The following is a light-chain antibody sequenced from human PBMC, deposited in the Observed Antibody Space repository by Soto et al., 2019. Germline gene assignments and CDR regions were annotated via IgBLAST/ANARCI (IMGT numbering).Light chain of an antibody. V-gene: IGKV1-39*01. CDR3: QQSYSTPLFT. Sequence: DIQMTQSPSSLSASVGDRVTITCRASQSISSYLNWYQQKPGKATKLLIYAASSLQSGVPSRFSGSGSGTDFTLTISSLQPEDFATYYCQQSYSTPLFTFGPGTKVDIQ. CDR2: AAS. J-gene: IGKJ3*01. CDR1: QSISSY.